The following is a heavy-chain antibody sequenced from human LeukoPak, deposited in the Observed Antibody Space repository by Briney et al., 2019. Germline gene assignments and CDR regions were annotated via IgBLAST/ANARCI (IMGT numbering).Heavy chain of an antibody. V-gene: IGHV3-30-3*01. J-gene: IGHJ3*02. CDR1: GFTFSSYA. CDR3: ARGGRVVTHAFDI. CDR2: ISYDGSNK. Sequence: GGSLRLSCAASGFTFSSYAMHWVRQAPGKGLEWVAVISYDGSNKYYADSVKGRFTISRDNSKNTLYLQMNSLRAEDTAVYYCARGGRVVTHAFDIWGQGTKVTVSS. D-gene: IGHD3-3*01.